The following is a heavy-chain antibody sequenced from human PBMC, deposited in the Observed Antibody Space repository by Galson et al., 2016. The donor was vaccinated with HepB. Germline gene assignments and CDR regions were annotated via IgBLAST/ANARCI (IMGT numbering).Heavy chain of an antibody. CDR2: MSFEGLKI. V-gene: IGHV3-23*01. CDR1: GFAFGSYA. J-gene: IGHJ5*02. Sequence: SLRLSCAGSGFAFGSYALTWVRQAPGKGLEWVAGMSFEGLKIFYADSVRGRFTISRDNSMNTLFLQMNNLTADDTAVYYCTKDAALNWDRWWSDPWGQGTLVIVSS. D-gene: IGHD1-26*01. CDR3: TKDAALNWDRWWSDP.